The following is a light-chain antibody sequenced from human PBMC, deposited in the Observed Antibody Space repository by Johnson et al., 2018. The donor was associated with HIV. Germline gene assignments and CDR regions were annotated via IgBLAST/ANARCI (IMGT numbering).Light chain of an antibody. CDR2: DNN. CDR3: GTWDGRGCV. V-gene: IGLV1-51*01. J-gene: IGLJ1*01. Sequence: QSALTQPPSVSAAAGQKVTISCSGSSSNIGNNYVAWYQQVPGTAPKLLIYDNNTRPSGIPDRFSGSKSGTSATLGITGLQTGDEADYYCGTWDGRGCVFGTGTKVTVL. CDR1: SSNIGNNY.